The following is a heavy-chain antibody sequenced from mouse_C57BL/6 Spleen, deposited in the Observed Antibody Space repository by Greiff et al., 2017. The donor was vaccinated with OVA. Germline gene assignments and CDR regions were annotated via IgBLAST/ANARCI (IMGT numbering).Heavy chain of an antibody. J-gene: IGHJ2*01. Sequence: VQLKESGGGLVKPGGSLKLSCAASGFTFSSYAMSWVRQTPEKRLEWVATISDGGSYTYYPDNVKGRFTISRDNAKNNLYLQMSHLKSEDTAMYYCARAPYYYGSSYYFDYWGQGTTLTVSS. V-gene: IGHV5-4*01. D-gene: IGHD1-1*01. CDR2: ISDGGSYT. CDR3: ARAPYYYGSSYYFDY. CDR1: GFTFSSYA.